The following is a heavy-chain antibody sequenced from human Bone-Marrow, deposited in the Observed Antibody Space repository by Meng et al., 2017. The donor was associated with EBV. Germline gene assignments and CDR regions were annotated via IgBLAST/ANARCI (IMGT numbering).Heavy chain of an antibody. CDR2: ISSSGSTI. CDR3: AREYIDAWFDP. CDR1: GFTFSDYY. Sequence: QGHLVEFGVGLVKPGGSLGLSCAASGFTFSDYYMSWIRQAPGKGLEWVSYISSSGSTIYYADSVKGRFTISRDNAKNSLYLQMNSLRAEDTAVYYCAREYIDAWFDPWGQGTLVTVSS. D-gene: IGHD3-9*01. V-gene: IGHV3-11*01. J-gene: IGHJ5*02.